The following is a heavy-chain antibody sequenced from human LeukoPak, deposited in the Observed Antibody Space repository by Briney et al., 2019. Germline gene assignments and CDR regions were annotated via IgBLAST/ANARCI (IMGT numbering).Heavy chain of an antibody. CDR2: IYPGDSDT. D-gene: IGHD3-22*01. J-gene: IGHJ6*03. V-gene: IGHV5-51*01. CDR1: GYSFTSYW. CDR3: ARRQYYYDSSGYEDYYYYMDV. Sequence: GESLKISCKGSGYSFTSYWIGWVRQMPGKGLEWMGIIYPGDSDTRYSPSFQGQVTISADKSISTAYLQWSSLKASDTAMYYCARRQYYYDSSGYEDYYYYMDVWGKGTTVTVSS.